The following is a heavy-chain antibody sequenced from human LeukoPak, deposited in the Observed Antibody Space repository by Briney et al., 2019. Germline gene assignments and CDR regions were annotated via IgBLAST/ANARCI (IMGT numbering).Heavy chain of an antibody. CDR3: AKGRPSGCYADFQH. D-gene: IGHD6-19*01. Sequence: GASLRLSCAASGFTFSNYVMTWVRQAPGKGLEWVSTISGSGGGTYYADAVKGRFTISRDNSKNTLYLQMNSLRVEDTAVYYCAKGRPSGCYADFQHWGQGTWVTVS. J-gene: IGHJ1*01. CDR1: GFTFSNYV. V-gene: IGHV3-23*01. CDR2: ISGSGGGT.